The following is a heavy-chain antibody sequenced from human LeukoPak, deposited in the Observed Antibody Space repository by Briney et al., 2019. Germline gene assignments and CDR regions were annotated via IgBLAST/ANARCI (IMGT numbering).Heavy chain of an antibody. D-gene: IGHD2-2*01. CDR1: GYTFTSYG. V-gene: IGHV1-18*01. J-gene: IGHJ3*02. CDR3: VSVAAATAIDI. Sequence: GASVKVSCKASGYTFTSYGISWVRQPPGQGLEWMGWISAYKGNTNYAQKLQGRVTMTTDTSTSTAYMKLRSLRSDDRAVYYGVSVAAATAIDIWGQGKMVTVSS. CDR2: ISAYKGNT.